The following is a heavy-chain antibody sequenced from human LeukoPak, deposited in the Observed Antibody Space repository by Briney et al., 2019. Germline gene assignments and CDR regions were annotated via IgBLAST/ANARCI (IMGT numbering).Heavy chain of an antibody. CDR1: GGSITSYY. Sequence: SETLSLTCTVSGGSITSYYWSWIRQPPGKGLEWIGYIYHSGSTNYNPPLKSRVTISVETSKDQFSLRLRSVTAADTAVYYCARHIPGNPYFDYWGQGTLVTLSS. V-gene: IGHV4-59*08. CDR2: IYHSGST. CDR3: ARHIPGNPYFDY. J-gene: IGHJ4*02. D-gene: IGHD2/OR15-2a*01.